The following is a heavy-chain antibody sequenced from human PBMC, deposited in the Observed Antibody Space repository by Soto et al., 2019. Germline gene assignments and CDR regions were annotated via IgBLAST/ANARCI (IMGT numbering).Heavy chain of an antibody. D-gene: IGHD6-6*01. Sequence: ASVKVSCKASGYTFTSYGISWVRQAPGQGLEWMGWISAYNGNTNYAQKLQGRVTMTTDTSTSTAYMELRSLRSDDTAVYYCARDRIAARRAYYYYYGMDVWGQGTTVTVSS. J-gene: IGHJ6*02. CDR1: GYTFTSYG. CDR3: ARDRIAARRAYYYYYGMDV. CDR2: ISAYNGNT. V-gene: IGHV1-18*01.